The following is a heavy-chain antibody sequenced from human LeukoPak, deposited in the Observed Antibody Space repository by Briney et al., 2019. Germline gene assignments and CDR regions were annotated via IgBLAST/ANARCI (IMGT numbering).Heavy chain of an antibody. D-gene: IGHD3-10*01. Sequence: PSETLPLNCAVSGGSISSGGYSWSWIRQPPGKGLEWIGYIYHSGSTYYNPSLKSRVTISVDRSKNQFSLKLSSVTAADTAVYYCAREVRGNNGYWFDPWGQGTLVTVSS. J-gene: IGHJ5*02. CDR1: GGSISSGGYS. V-gene: IGHV4-30-2*01. CDR2: IYHSGST. CDR3: AREVRGNNGYWFDP.